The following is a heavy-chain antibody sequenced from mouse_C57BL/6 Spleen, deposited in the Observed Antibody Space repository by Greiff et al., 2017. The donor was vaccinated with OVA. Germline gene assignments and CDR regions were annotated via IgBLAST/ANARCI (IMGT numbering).Heavy chain of an antibody. CDR2: ISSGSSTI. J-gene: IGHJ2*01. D-gene: IGHD1-1*01. CDR3: ASYYYDSRSFDY. CDR1: GFTFSDYG. Sequence: EVKLAESGGGLVKPGGSLKLSCAASGFTFSDYGMHWVRQAPEKGLERVAYISSGSSTIYYADTVKGRITISRDNAKNTLFLPMTSLRSEDTAMYYCASYYYDSRSFDYWGQGTTLTVSS. V-gene: IGHV5-17*01.